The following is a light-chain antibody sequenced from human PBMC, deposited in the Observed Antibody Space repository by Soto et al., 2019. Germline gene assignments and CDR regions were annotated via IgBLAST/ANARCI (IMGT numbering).Light chain of an antibody. Sequence: EIVLTQSPGTRSWSPGERGTLSCRASQSVRSSYLAWYQQKPGQAPRLLIYGASSRATGIPDRFSGSGSGTDFTLTISRLEPEDFTMYYCQQYGSSPTMYTFGQGTKLEI. CDR1: QSVRSSY. CDR3: QQYGSSPTMYT. V-gene: IGKV3-20*01. J-gene: IGKJ2*01. CDR2: GAS.